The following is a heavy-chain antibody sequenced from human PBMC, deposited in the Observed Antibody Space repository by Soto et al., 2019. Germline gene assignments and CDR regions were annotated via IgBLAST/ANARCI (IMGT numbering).Heavy chain of an antibody. CDR2: ISYDGSNK. D-gene: IGHD5-12*01. CDR1: GFTFSSYA. J-gene: IGHJ4*02. V-gene: IGHV3-30-3*01. Sequence: GGSLRLSCAASGFTFSSYAMHWVRQAPGKGLEWVAVISYDGSNKYYADSVKGRFTISRDNSKNTLYLQMNSLRAEDTAVYYCANFREYSGYDYYDYWGQGTLVTVSS. CDR3: ANFREYSGYDYYDY.